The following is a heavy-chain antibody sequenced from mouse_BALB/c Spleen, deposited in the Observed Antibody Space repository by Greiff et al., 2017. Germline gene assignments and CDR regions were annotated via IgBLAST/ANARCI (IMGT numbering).Heavy chain of an antibody. Sequence: QVQLQQSGPELVKPGASVKISCKASGYSFTSYYIHWVKQRPGQGLEWIGWIFPGSGNTKYNEKFKGKATLTADTSSSTAYMQLSSLTSEDSAVYFCARSDYGYDWYFDVWGAGTTVTVSS. V-gene: IGHV1-66*01. CDR1: GYSFTSYY. D-gene: IGHD1-2*01. CDR2: IFPGSGNT. CDR3: ARSDYGYDWYFDV. J-gene: IGHJ1*01.